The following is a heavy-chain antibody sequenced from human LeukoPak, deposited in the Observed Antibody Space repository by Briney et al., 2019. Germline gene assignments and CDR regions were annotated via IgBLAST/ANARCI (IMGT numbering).Heavy chain of an antibody. D-gene: IGHD3-10*01. Sequence: SVKVSCKASGGTFSSCAISWVRQAPGQGLEWMGGIIPIFGTANYAQKFQGRVTITADESTSTAYMELSSLRSEDTAVYYCARGAWFGESHFDYWGQGTLVTVSS. CDR2: IIPIFGTA. J-gene: IGHJ4*02. V-gene: IGHV1-69*13. CDR3: ARGAWFGESHFDY. CDR1: GGTFSSCA.